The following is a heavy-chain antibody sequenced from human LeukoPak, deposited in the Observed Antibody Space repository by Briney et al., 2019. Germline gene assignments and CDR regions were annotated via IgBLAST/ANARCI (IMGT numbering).Heavy chain of an antibody. V-gene: IGHV3-20*04. CDR2: INWNGDRI. D-gene: IGHD3-3*01. Sequence: GGSLRLSCAASGFTFDDYGMNWVRQAPGEGLEWVSGINWNGDRIGYADSVKGRFTISRDNAKNSLYLQMNSLRAEDTALYYCARSRITIFGVITRGAFDIWGQGTMVTVSS. CDR1: GFTFDDYG. CDR3: ARSRITIFGVITRGAFDI. J-gene: IGHJ3*02.